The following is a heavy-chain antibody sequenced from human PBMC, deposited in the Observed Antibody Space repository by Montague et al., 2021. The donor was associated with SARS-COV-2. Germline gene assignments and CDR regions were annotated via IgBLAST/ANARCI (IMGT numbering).Heavy chain of an antibody. CDR3: ISPYGGDYYYGLDV. Sequence: SLRLSCAASGFTFSSSALSWVRQAPGKGLEWVSNIYGATGRTFYADSVKGRFTMSRENSKNTLYLQMNSLRVDDTAVYYCISPYGGDYYYGLDVWGQGTTVTVSS. CDR1: GFTFSSSA. CDR2: IYGATGRT. J-gene: IGHJ6*02. V-gene: IGHV3-23*03. D-gene: IGHD4-23*01.